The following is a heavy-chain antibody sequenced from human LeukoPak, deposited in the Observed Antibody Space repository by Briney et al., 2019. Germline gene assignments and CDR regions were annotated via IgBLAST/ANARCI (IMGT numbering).Heavy chain of an antibody. CDR3: ARRGIAVAGTLPLIDY. Sequence: ASVKVSCKASGYTFTGYYMHWVRQAPGQGLEWMGRINPNSGGTNYAQKFQGRVTMTRDTSISTAYIELSRLRSDDPAVYYCARRGIAVAGTLPLIDYWGQGTLVTVSS. V-gene: IGHV1-2*06. D-gene: IGHD6-19*01. CDR1: GYTFTGYY. J-gene: IGHJ4*02. CDR2: INPNSGGT.